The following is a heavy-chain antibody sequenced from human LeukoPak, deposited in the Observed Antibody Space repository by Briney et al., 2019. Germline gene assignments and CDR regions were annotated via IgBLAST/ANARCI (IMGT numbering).Heavy chain of an antibody. D-gene: IGHD6-13*01. Sequence: VASVKVSCKASGGTFSSYAISWVRQAPGQGLEWMGGVIPIFGTANYAREFQGKVTITADESTSTAYMELSSLRSEDTAVYYCARDIAEGGYWGQGTLVTVSS. V-gene: IGHV1-69*13. CDR2: VIPIFGTA. J-gene: IGHJ4*02. CDR3: ARDIAEGGY. CDR1: GGTFSSYA.